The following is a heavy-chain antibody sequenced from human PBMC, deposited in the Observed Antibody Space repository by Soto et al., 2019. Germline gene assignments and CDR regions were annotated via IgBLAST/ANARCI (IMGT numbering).Heavy chain of an antibody. J-gene: IGHJ6*02. Sequence: GESLKISCTGSGYSFTTYWIGWVRQMPGKGLEWMGIIFPGDSYTKYSPSCQGQVTISADKSISTAYLQWSSLKASDTAMYYCARRDASAGLRNYYGMDVWGQGTTVTVSS. CDR2: IFPGDSYT. CDR1: GYSFTTYW. CDR3: ARRDASAGLRNYYGMDV. V-gene: IGHV5-51*01. D-gene: IGHD4-17*01.